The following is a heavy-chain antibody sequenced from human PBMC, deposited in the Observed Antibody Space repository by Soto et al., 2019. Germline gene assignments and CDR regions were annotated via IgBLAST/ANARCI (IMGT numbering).Heavy chain of an antibody. CDR3: ARGAHSSILLVDY. CDR1: GGTFSSYT. Sequence: GASVKVSCKASGGTFSSYTISWVRQAPGQGLEWMGRIIPILGIANYAQKFQGRVTITADKSTSTAYMELSSLRSEDTAVYYCARGAHSSILLVDYWGQGTLVTVSS. V-gene: IGHV1-69*02. J-gene: IGHJ4*02. CDR2: IIPILGIA. D-gene: IGHD2-15*01.